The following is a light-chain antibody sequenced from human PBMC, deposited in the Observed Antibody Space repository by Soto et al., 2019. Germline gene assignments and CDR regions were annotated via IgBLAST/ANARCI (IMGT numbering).Light chain of an antibody. CDR2: VVT. V-gene: IGLV2-11*01. J-gene: IGLJ1*01. CDR3: AAWDDSLNGYV. Sequence: QSALPQPRSVSDSPGQSVTISCTGTSTDVGDSDFVSWYQQQPGKAPKPMIYVVTKRPSGVPDRFSGSKSGTSASLAISGLQSDDEADYYCAAWDDSLNGYVFGTGTKVTVL. CDR1: STDVGDSDF.